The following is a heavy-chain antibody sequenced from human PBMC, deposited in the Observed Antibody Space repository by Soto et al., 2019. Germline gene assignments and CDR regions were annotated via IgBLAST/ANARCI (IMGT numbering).Heavy chain of an antibody. J-gene: IGHJ4*02. Sequence: QVQLVESGGGVVQPGGSLRLSCAASGYRFNAYTIHWVRQAPGRGLEWVALISSDETNKFYTDSVRGRVTISRDDSEKTLFLQMNSLRAEDTAVYDCAGGSYNWNDFPFDHWGQGTLVTVSS. CDR1: GYRFNAYT. V-gene: IGHV3-30-3*01. CDR3: AGGSYNWNDFPFDH. CDR2: ISSDETNK. D-gene: IGHD1-1*01.